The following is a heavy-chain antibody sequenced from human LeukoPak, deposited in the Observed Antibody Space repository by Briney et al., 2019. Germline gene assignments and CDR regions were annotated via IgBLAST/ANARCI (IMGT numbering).Heavy chain of an antibody. CDR3: ARALSQQLTLDY. D-gene: IGHD6-13*01. CDR2: ISAYNGYT. V-gene: IGHV1-18*01. J-gene: IGHJ4*02. Sequence: ASVKVSCKASGYTFTNYGFSWVRQAPGQGLEWMGWISAYNGYTDYAQKFQFRVTMTRDTSTSTVYMELSSLRSEDTAVYYCARALSQQLTLDYWGQGTLVTVSS. CDR1: GYTFTNYG.